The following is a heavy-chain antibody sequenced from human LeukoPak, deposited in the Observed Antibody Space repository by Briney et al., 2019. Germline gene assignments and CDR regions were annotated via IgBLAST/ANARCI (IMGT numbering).Heavy chain of an antibody. CDR1: GFTFGGYA. D-gene: IGHD6-19*01. Sequence: GGSLRLSCTASGFTFGGYAMSWVRQAPGKGLEWVGFIRCKAYGGTTEYAAYVKGRFTISRDDSKSVAYLQMNSLKTEDTAVYYCTTDSGWRSDAFDIWGQGTMVTVSS. V-gene: IGHV3-49*04. CDR2: IRCKAYGGTT. J-gene: IGHJ3*02. CDR3: TTDSGWRSDAFDI.